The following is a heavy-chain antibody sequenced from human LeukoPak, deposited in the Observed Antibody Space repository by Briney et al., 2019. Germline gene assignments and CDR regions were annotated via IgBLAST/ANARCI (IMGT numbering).Heavy chain of an antibody. D-gene: IGHD2-15*01. CDR1: GFPFSSYG. Sequence: GGPLKFSWAASGFPFSSYGMHWVRQAPGKGLEWVAFIRYDGSNKYYADSVKGRFTISRDNSKNTLYLQMNSLRAEDTAVYYCAKEGGSRDQNSLGYWGQGTLVTVSS. CDR2: IRYDGSNK. V-gene: IGHV3-30*02. J-gene: IGHJ4*02. CDR3: AKEGGSRDQNSLGY.